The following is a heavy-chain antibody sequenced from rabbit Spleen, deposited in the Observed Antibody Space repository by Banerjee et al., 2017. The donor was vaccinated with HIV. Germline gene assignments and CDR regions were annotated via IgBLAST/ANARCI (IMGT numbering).Heavy chain of an antibody. D-gene: IGHD8-1*01. CDR2: IDAGSSGFT. CDR1: GFSFSSSYW. CDR3: ARDTASSFSSYGMDL. Sequence: QSLEESGGDLVKPGASLTLTCTASGFSFSSSYWICWVRQAPGKGLEWIACIDAGSSGFTYFATWAKGRFTISKTSSTTVTLQMTRLTAADTATYFCARDTASSFSSYGMDLWGPGTLVTVS. V-gene: IGHV1S40*01. J-gene: IGHJ6*01.